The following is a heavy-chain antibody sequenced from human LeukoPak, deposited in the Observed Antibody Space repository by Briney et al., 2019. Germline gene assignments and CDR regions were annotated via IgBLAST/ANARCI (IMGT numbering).Heavy chain of an antibody. D-gene: IGHD3-10*01. CDR2: ISSSGSTI. J-gene: IGHJ6*03. CDR1: GFTSRDYY. V-gene: IGHV3-11*01. Sequence: GGSLRLSCAASGFTSRDYYMSWIRHAPGEWREWVSYISSSGSTIYYTDSVKGRFTISRDNAKNSLYLQMTSLRAEDTAVYYCARDGMVRGVIIAYYYYMDVWGKGTTVTISS. CDR3: ARDGMVRGVIIAYYYYMDV.